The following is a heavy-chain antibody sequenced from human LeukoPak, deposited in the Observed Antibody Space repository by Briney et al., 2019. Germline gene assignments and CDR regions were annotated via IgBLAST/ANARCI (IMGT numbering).Heavy chain of an antibody. J-gene: IGHJ4*02. CDR3: ARRGAGYSSGWYLDY. CDR1: GFTVSSYS. D-gene: IGHD6-19*01. V-gene: IGHV3-21*01. Sequence: GGSLRLSCAASGFTVSSYSMNWVRQAPGKGLEWVSSISSSSSYIYYADSVKGRFTISRDNAKNSLYLQMNSLRAEDTAVYYCARRGAGYSSGWYLDYWGQGTLVTVSS. CDR2: ISSSSSYI.